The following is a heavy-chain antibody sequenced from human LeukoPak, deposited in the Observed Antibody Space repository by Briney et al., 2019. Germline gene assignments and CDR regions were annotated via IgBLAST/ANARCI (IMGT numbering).Heavy chain of an antibody. Sequence: SETLSLTCTVSGGSISSGGYYWTWIRQHPGKVLEWIGYIYYSGSTSYNPSLKRRLSISVDTSNDQFSLKVTSVTAADTAVYYCARGHYYGSGDVFFDCWGQGALVTVSS. D-gene: IGHD3-10*01. CDR2: IYYSGST. J-gene: IGHJ4*02. V-gene: IGHV4-31*03. CDR3: ARGHYYGSGDVFFDC. CDR1: GGSISSGGYY.